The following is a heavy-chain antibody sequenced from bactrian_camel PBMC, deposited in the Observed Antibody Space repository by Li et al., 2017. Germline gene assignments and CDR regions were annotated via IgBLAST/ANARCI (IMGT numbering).Heavy chain of an antibody. J-gene: IGHJ4*01. CDR3: ARNQVPEY. CDR2: ILEDGKNR. Sequence: VQLVESGGGLVQPGGSLRLSCAASGFTFSIYSMSWVRQAPGKGLEWVSGILEDGKNRAVTDSVKGRFTISRDDATNTVYLQMNDLKSEDTALYYCARNQVPEYWGQGTQVTVS. CDR1: GFTFSIYS. V-gene: IGHV3S6*01.